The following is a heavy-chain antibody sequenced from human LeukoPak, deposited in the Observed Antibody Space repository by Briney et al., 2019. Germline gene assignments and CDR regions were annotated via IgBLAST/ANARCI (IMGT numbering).Heavy chain of an antibody. V-gene: IGHV4-61*02. J-gene: IGHJ6*04. CDR2: IYTSGST. Sequence: SETLSLTCTVSGDSISSGSYYWSWIRQPAGKGLEWIGRIYTSGSTNYNPSLKSRVTISVDTSKNQFSLNLSSVTAADTAVYYCARRGDVWGKGTTVTISS. CDR3: ARRGDV. CDR1: GDSISSGSYY.